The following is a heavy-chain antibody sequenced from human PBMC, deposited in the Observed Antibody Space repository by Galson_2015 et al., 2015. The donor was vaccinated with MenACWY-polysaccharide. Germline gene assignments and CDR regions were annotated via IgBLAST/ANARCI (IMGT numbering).Heavy chain of an antibody. Sequence: TMSLTCTVSGGSTSSGIYYWRWIRRQPGEGLEWIGSIYYSGTTYYKPSLKSRVTISVDTSKNQFPQKLSSVTDADTAVYFCALWSVDLLDYWGQGTLVTVSS. CDR3: ALWSVDLLDY. CDR2: IYYSGTT. J-gene: IGHJ4*02. D-gene: IGHD3-3*01. CDR1: GGSTSSGIYY. V-gene: IGHV4-30-4*01.